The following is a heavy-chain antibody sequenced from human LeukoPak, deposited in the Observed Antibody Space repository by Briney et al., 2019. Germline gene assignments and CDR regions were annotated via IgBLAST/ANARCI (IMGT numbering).Heavy chain of an antibody. CDR1: GFTFDDYA. D-gene: IGHD6-13*01. J-gene: IGHJ4*02. Sequence: GETLRLSCAASGFTFDDYAMHWVRQAPGKGLEWVSLITWDGDSTYYADSVKGRFTISRDNINNSLYLQMNSLRPEDTALYYCARPYSSSWGELGYWGQGTLVTVSS. CDR2: ITWDGDST. CDR3: ARPYSSSWGELGY. V-gene: IGHV3-43D*03.